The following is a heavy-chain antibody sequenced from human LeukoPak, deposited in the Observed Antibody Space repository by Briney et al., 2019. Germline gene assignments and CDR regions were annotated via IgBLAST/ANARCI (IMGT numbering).Heavy chain of an antibody. CDR1: GFTFSSYE. CDR3: ARNYYDSSGYHDYGY. J-gene: IGHJ4*02. D-gene: IGHD3-22*01. V-gene: IGHV3-48*03. Sequence: GGSLRLSCVASGFTFSSYEMNWVRQAPGKGLEWVSYISSSGSTIYYADSVKGRFTISRDNAKNSLYLQMNSLRAEDTAVYYCARNYYDSSGYHDYGYWGQGTLVTVSS. CDR2: ISSSGSTI.